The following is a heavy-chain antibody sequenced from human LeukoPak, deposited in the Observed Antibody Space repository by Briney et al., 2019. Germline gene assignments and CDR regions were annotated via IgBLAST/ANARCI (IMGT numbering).Heavy chain of an antibody. CDR1: GFTVSSNY. D-gene: IGHD6-13*01. J-gene: IGHJ3*02. CDR3: ARVPLGIAAAGHDAFDI. V-gene: IGHV3-53*01. CDR2: IYSGGST. Sequence: PGGSLRLSCAASGFTVSSNYMSWVRQAPGKGLEWVSVIYSGGSTYYADSVKGRFTIPRDNSKNTLYLQMNSLRAEDTAVYYCARVPLGIAAAGHDAFDIWGQGTMVTVSS.